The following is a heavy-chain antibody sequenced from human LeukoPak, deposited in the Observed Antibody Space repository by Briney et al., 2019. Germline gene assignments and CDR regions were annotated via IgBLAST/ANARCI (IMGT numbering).Heavy chain of an antibody. CDR1: GGSITSYY. CDR3: ARGSSPSYPLDY. D-gene: IGHD2-2*01. Sequence: PSETLSLTCTVSGGSITSYYWSWIRQPPGKGLEWIGYTHYSGSTDYNPSLKSRVTISVDTSNNQFSLRLTSVTAADTAVYYCARGSSPSYPLDYWGQGTLVTVSS. J-gene: IGHJ4*02. CDR2: THYSGST. V-gene: IGHV4-59*08.